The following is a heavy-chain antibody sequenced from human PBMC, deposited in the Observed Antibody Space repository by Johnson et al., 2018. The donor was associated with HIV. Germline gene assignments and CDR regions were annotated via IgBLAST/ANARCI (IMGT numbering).Heavy chain of an antibody. CDR2: IGTAGDT. CDR3: ARGKGAAAAEAFDI. J-gene: IGHJ3*02. CDR1: GFTFSNYA. Sequence: VLLVESGGGLVQPGGSLRLSCAASGFTFSNYAMNWVRQAPGKGLEWVSAIGTAGDTYYPGSVKGRFTISRENAKNSLYLQMNSLRAGDTAVYYCARGKGAAAAEAFDIWGQGTMVTVSS. D-gene: IGHD6-13*01. V-gene: IGHV3-13*01.